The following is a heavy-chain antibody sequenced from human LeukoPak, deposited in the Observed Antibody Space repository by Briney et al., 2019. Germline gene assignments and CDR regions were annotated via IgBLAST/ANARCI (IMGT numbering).Heavy chain of an antibody. CDR1: GFTFSSYG. CDR3: ARSSGYLFDP. V-gene: IGHV4-39*01. CDR2: IYYSATT. J-gene: IGHJ5*02. D-gene: IGHD3-22*01. Sequence: GSLRLSCAASGFTFSSYGMSWVRQAPGKGLEWIGSIYYSATTYYNPSLKSRVSISVDTSKNQFSLKLSSVSAADTAVYYCARSSGYLFDPWGQGILVTVSS.